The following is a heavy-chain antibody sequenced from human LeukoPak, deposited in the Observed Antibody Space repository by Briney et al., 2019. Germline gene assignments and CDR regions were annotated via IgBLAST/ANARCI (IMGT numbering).Heavy chain of an antibody. V-gene: IGHV4-61*02. J-gene: IGHJ5*01. D-gene: IGHD3-3*01. CDR3: ARERGFWSSYWFDY. CDR2: IYTSGST. CDR1: GGSISSGSYY. Sequence: SETLSLTCTVSGGSISSGSYYWSWIRQPAGKGLEWIGRIYTSGSTNYNPSLKSRVTISVDTSKNQFSLKLSSVTAADTAVYYCARERGFWSSYWFDYWGQGTLVTVSS.